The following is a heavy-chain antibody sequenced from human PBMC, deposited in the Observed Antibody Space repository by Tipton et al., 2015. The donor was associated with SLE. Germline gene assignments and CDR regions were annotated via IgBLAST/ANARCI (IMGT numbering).Heavy chain of an antibody. V-gene: IGHV3-49*04. Sequence: SLRLSCTASGFTFGDYAMSWVRQAPGKGLEWVGFIRSKAYGGTTEYAAFVKGRFTISRDDSKSIAYLQMNSLKTEDTAVYYCTREDYDFWSGPDAFDIWGQGTMVTVSS. CDR3: TREDYDFWSGPDAFDI. CDR1: GFTFGDYA. D-gene: IGHD3-3*01. CDR2: IRSKAYGGTT. J-gene: IGHJ3*02.